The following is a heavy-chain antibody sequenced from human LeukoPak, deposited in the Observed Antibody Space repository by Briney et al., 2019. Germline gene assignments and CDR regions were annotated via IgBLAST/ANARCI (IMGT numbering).Heavy chain of an antibody. Sequence: PGGSLRLSCAASGFTFSSYEMNWVRQAPGKGLEWVSYISSSGSTIYYADSVKGRFTISRDNAKNSLYLQMNSLRAEDTAVYYRARDPLQHIYYFDYWGQGTLVTVPS. CDR3: ARDPLQHIYYFDY. CDR1: GFTFSSYE. J-gene: IGHJ4*02. V-gene: IGHV3-48*03. D-gene: IGHD1-1*01. CDR2: ISSSGSTI.